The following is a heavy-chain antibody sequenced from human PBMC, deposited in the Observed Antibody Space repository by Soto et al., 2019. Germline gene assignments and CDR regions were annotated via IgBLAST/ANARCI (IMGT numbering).Heavy chain of an antibody. CDR3: ARDYGGNSNYYCYGMDV. D-gene: IGHD2-21*02. CDR1: GGTFSSYT. Sequence: SVKVSCKASGGTFSSYTISWVLQAPGQGLEWMGRIIPILGIANYAQKFQGRVTITADKSTSTAYMELSSLRSEDTAVYYCARDYGGNSNYYCYGMDVWGQGTTVTVSS. V-gene: IGHV1-69*04. J-gene: IGHJ6*01. CDR2: IIPILGIA.